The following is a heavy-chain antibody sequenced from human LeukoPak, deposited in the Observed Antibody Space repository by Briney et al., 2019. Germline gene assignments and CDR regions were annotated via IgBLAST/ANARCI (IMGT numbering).Heavy chain of an antibody. V-gene: IGHV1-69*13. Sequence: SVKVSCKASGGTFSSYAISWVRQAPGQGLEWMGGIIPILGTANYAQKFQGRVTITADESTSTAYMELSSLRSEDTAVYYCARTLDYYDSSGYWVAPAYWGQGTLVTVSS. J-gene: IGHJ4*02. CDR2: IIPILGTA. CDR1: GGTFSSYA. D-gene: IGHD3-22*01. CDR3: ARTLDYYDSSGYWVAPAY.